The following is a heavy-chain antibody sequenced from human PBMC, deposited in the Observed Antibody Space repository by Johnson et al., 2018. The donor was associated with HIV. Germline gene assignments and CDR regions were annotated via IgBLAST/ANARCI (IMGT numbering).Heavy chain of an antibody. CDR3: ARLSLRGGYGYKFVVGHDAFDI. V-gene: IGHV3-30*02. J-gene: IGHJ3*02. CDR1: GFTFSSYG. CDR2: IRYDGNDK. Sequence: QVQLVESGGGVVQPGRSLRLSCAGSGFTFSSYGMHWVRQAPGKGLEWVSFIRYDGNDKYYADSVKGRFTISRDNSKNTLYVQMNSLRSEDTAVYYCARLSLRGGYGYKFVVGHDAFDIWGQGTMVTVSS. D-gene: IGHD5-18*01.